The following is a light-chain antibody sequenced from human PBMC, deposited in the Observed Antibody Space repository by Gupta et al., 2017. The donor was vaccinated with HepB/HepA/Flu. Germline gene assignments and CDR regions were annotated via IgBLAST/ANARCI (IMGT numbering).Light chain of an antibody. CDR2: GAS. CDR3: QQYNKWPPLT. V-gene: IGKV3-15*01. J-gene: IGKJ4*01. CDR1: QSVTKD. Sequence: EIVMTQSPVILSVSPGERATVSCRASQSVTKDLAWYQQKDGQAPRLLIYGASVWAAGIPARFSGSGSGTEFTLTISSLQSEDFAVYYCQQYNKWPPLTFGGGTKVEIK.